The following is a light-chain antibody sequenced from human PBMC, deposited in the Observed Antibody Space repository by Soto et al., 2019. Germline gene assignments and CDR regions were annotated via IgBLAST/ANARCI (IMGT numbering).Light chain of an antibody. V-gene: IGKV1-6*01. J-gene: IGKJ1*01. Sequence: AVQMTQSPSSLSASVGDRVTITCRASQGIRDDLSWYQQIPGKAPKLIIYGASSLHSGVPSRFSGSGFGTDFTLIITNLQPDDFATYYCLQDNNYPWTFGQGTKVEVK. CDR2: GAS. CDR3: LQDNNYPWT. CDR1: QGIRDD.